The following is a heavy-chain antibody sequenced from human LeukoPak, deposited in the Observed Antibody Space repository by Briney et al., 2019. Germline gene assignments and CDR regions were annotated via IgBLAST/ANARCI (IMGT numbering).Heavy chain of an antibody. J-gene: IGHJ4*02. Sequence: SGTLSLTCAASGGSISSSNWWGWVRQPPGKGLEWIGEIYHSGSTNYNPSLKSRITISVDKSKNQFSLKLSSVTAADTAVYYCASIAAAGSRPIDYWGQGTLVTVSS. D-gene: IGHD6-13*01. V-gene: IGHV4-4*02. CDR2: IYHSGST. CDR3: ASIAAAGSRPIDY. CDR1: GGSISSSNW.